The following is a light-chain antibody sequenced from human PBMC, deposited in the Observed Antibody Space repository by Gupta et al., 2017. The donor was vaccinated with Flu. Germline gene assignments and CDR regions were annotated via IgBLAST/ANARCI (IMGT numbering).Light chain of an antibody. CDR3: QQANSFPDT. V-gene: IGKV1-12*01. CDR2: VAS. Sequence: DIQMTQSPSSVSASVGDRVTITCRASQDISSWVAWYQQKPGTAPKLLIYVASTLDSGVPSRFSGSGSGTDFTLTISSLQPEDFATYFCQQANSFPDTFGQGTRLEIK. CDR1: QDISSW. J-gene: IGKJ5*01.